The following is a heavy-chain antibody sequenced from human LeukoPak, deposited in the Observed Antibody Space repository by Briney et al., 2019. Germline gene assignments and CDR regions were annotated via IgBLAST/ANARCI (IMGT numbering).Heavy chain of an antibody. V-gene: IGHV1-2*02. CDR2: INPNSGGT. CDR3: AREFSAITMVRGVPGF. D-gene: IGHD3-10*01. CDR1: GYTFTGYY. J-gene: IGHJ4*02. Sequence: ASVKVSCKASGYTFTGYYMHWVRQAPGQGLEWMGWINPNSGGTNYAQKFQGRVTMTRDTSISTAYMELSRLRSDDTAVYYCAREFSAITMVRGVPGFWGQGTLVTVPS.